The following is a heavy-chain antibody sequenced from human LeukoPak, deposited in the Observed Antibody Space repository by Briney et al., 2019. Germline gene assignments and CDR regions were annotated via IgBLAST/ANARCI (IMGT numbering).Heavy chain of an antibody. V-gene: IGHV4-39*07. CDR1: GGSISSTNYF. CDR2: INYSGIT. Sequence: PSETLSLTCTISGGSISSTNYFWGWIRQPPGKGLEWIGSINYSGITYYTPSLKSRVTISVDTSKNQFSLKLSSVTAADTAVYYCVRDMPTGKFDPWGQGTLVTVSS. CDR3: VRDMPTGKFDP. D-gene: IGHD2-2*01. J-gene: IGHJ5*02.